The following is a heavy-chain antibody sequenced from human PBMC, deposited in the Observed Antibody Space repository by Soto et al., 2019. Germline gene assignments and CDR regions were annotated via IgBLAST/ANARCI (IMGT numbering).Heavy chain of an antibody. CDR1: GFTFSSYD. V-gene: IGHV3-13*01. Sequence: EVQLVESGGGLVQPGGSLRLSCAASGFTFSSYDMHWVRRATGKGLEWVSAIGTAGDTYYPGSVKGRFTISRENAKNSLYLQMNSLRAGDTAVYYCARANGGLYYFDYWGQGTLVTVSS. CDR2: IGTAGDT. J-gene: IGHJ4*02. D-gene: IGHD4-17*01. CDR3: ARANGGLYYFDY.